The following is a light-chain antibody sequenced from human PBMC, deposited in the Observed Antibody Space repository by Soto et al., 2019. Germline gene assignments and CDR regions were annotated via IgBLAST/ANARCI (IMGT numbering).Light chain of an antibody. CDR1: QSVSSSY. CDR2: GAS. CDR3: QQYGSSPPT. Sequence: EIVLTQSPGTLSLSPGERATLSCRASQSVSSSYLAWYQQKPGQAPRLLIYGASSRATGIQDRFNGSGSRTVFTLTISRLEPEDFAVYYCQQYGSSPPTFGQGTKVDIK. J-gene: IGKJ1*01. V-gene: IGKV3-20*01.